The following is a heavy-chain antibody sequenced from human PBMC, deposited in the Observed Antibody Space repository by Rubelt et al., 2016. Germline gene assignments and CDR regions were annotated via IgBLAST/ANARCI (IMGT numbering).Heavy chain of an antibody. Sequence: QPGGSLRLSCAASGITFSSYWMLWVRQPPGKGLVWVSVIYSGGSTYYADSVKGRFTISRDNSKNTLYLQMNSLRAEDTAVYYCARGDSSGYYDAFDIWGQGTMVTVSS. CDR1: GITFSSYW. D-gene: IGHD3-22*01. CDR3: ARGDSSGYYDAFDI. V-gene: IGHV3-53*01. J-gene: IGHJ3*02. CDR2: IYSGGST.